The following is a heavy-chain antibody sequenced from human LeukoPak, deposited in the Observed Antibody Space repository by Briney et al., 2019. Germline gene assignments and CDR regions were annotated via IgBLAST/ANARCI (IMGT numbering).Heavy chain of an antibody. J-gene: IGHJ6*02. Sequence: SVKVSCKASGGTFSSYAISWVRQAPGQGLEWMGGIIPIFGTANYAQKFQGRVTITADESTSTAYMELSSLRSEDTAVYYCARENLTTVTHYYYYYGMDVWGQGTTVTVSS. CDR1: GGTFSSYA. D-gene: IGHD4-17*01. CDR2: IIPIFGTA. V-gene: IGHV1-69*13. CDR3: ARENLTTVTHYYYYYGMDV.